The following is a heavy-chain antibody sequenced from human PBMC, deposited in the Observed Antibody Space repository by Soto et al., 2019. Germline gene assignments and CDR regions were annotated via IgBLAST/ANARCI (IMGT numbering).Heavy chain of an antibody. Sequence: QVQLVESGGGVVQPGRSLRLSCAASGFTFSSYGMHWVRQAPGKGLEWVAVIWYDGSNKYHADSVKGRFTISRDNSKNTLYLQMNSLSAEDTAVYYCARDGCGNSSPDYWGQGTLVTVSS. J-gene: IGHJ4*02. CDR1: GFTFSSYG. D-gene: IGHD2-21*02. CDR2: IWYDGSNK. CDR3: ARDGCGNSSPDY. V-gene: IGHV3-33*01.